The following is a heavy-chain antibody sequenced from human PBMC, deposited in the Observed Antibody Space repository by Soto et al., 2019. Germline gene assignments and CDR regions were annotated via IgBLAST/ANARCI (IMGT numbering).Heavy chain of an antibody. V-gene: IGHV4-59*01. J-gene: IGHJ4*02. CDR1: GGSISSYY. CDR2: IYYSGST. D-gene: IGHD3-9*01. CDR3: ARADYDILTGYYSEPYFDY. Sequence: SETLSLTCTVSGGSISSYYWSWIRQPPGKGLEWIGYIYYSGSTNYNPSLKSRVTISVDTSKNQFSLKLSSVTAADTAVYYCARADYDILTGYYSEPYFDYWGQGTLVTVSS.